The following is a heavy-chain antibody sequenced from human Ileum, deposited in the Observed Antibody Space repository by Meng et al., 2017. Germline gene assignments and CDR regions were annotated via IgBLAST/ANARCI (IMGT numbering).Heavy chain of an antibody. Sequence: LHAAGPVLVNASGSRALPCAVSAGTLSWRSWCAGGRQPQEKRRGSHGASETRESTNYNPSLKSRVTISVDKSKNQFSLKLSSVTAADTAVYYCARESHYGGNFVTFDYWGQGTLVTVSS. CDR2: SETREST. J-gene: IGHJ4*02. V-gene: IGHV4-4*02. D-gene: IGHD4-23*01. CDR3: ARESHYGGNFVTFDY. CDR1: AGTLSWRSW.